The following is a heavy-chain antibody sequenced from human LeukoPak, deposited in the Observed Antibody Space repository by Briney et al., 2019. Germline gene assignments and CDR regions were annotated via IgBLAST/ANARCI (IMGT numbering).Heavy chain of an antibody. CDR1: GYTFTGYY. CDR3: ARVRPGIAAAGNLAWFDP. Sequence: ASVKVSCKASGYTFTGYYMHWVRQAPGQGLEWMGWINPNSGGTNYAQKFQGRVTMTRDTSISTAYMELGRLRSDDTAVYYCARVRPGIAAAGNLAWFDPWGQGTLVTVSS. D-gene: IGHD6-13*01. V-gene: IGHV1-2*02. CDR2: INPNSGGT. J-gene: IGHJ5*02.